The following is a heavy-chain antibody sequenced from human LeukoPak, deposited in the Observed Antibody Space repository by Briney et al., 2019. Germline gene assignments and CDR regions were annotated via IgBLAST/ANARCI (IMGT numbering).Heavy chain of an antibody. V-gene: IGHV1-18*01. J-gene: IGHJ5*02. CDR2: ISAYNGNT. CDR1: GYTFTSYG. CDR3: ARDSRFRGLIALVPAAQKTDNWFDP. Sequence: ASVKVSCKASGYTFTSYGISWVRQAPGQGLEWMGWISAYNGNTNYAQKFQGRVTMTRDTSTSIVYMEMTSLRFEDTAVYYCARDSRFRGLIALVPAAQKTDNWFDPWGQGTLVTVSS. D-gene: IGHD2-2*01.